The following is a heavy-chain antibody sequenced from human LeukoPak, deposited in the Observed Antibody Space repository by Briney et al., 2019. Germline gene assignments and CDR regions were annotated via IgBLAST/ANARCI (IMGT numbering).Heavy chain of an antibody. V-gene: IGHV3-73*01. Sequence: QTGGSLRLSCAASGFTFSGSAMHWVRQASGKGLEWVGRIRSKANSYATAYAASVKGRFTISRDNSKNTLNLHMNSLRAEDTAVYYCAKDPTHYRVWDDYETIGLSYWGQGTLVTVSS. CDR2: IRSKANSYAT. D-gene: IGHD4/OR15-4a*01. J-gene: IGHJ4*02. CDR1: GFTFSGSA. CDR3: AKDPTHYRVWDDYETIGLSY.